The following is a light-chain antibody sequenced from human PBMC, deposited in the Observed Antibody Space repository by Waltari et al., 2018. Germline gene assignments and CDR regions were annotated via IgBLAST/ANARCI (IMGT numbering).Light chain of an antibody. CDR3: QQSYSPPFT. J-gene: IGKJ5*01. CDR2: DAS. Sequence: DIQMTQSPSSLSTSVGDRVTITCRASRGIDSYLNWYQQRPGRVPKLLIYDASTLQREVPTRFSGGGIGTDFTLTINNLQPEDFATYFCQQSYSPPFTFGQGTRLEI. V-gene: IGKV1-39*01. CDR1: RGIDSY.